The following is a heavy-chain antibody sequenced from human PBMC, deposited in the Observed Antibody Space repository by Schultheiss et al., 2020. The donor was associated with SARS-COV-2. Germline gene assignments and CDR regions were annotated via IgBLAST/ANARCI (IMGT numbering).Heavy chain of an antibody. Sequence: SETLSLTCTVSGGSISSGGYYWSWIRQHPGKGLEWIGYIYYSGSTYYNPSLKSRVTISVDTSKNQFSLKLSSVTAADTAVYYCARDLGIAVAGTGWFDPWGQGTLVTVSS. D-gene: IGHD6-19*01. CDR1: GGSISSGGYY. J-gene: IGHJ5*02. CDR3: ARDLGIAVAGTGWFDP. V-gene: IGHV4-31*03. CDR2: IYYSGST.